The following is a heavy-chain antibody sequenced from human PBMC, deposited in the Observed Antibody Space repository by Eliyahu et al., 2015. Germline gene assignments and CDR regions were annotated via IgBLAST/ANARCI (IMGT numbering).Heavy chain of an antibody. V-gene: IGHV3-9*01. D-gene: IGHD3-22*01. Sequence: EVQLVESGGGLVQPGRSLRLSCXASGFTFDDYAMHWVRQAPGKGLEWVSGISWNSGSIGYADSVKGRFTISRDNAKNSLYLQMNSLRAEDTALYYCAKEGKYYYDSSGYETWGQGTLVTVSS. CDR1: GFTFDDYA. CDR2: ISWNSGSI. J-gene: IGHJ4*02. CDR3: AKEGKYYYDSSGYET.